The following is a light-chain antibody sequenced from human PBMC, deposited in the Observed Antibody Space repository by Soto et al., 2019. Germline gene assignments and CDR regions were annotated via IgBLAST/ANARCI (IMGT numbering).Light chain of an antibody. Sequence: EIVLTQSPGTLSLSPGERATLSCRASQRVSSSQLAWYQQKPGQAPRLLISETSSRATGIPDRFTGSGSGTDFTLTISRLEPEDCAVYYCQQYGSSQGFTFGPGTKVDLK. CDR2: ETS. CDR1: QRVSSSQ. V-gene: IGKV3-20*01. J-gene: IGKJ3*01. CDR3: QQYGSSQGFT.